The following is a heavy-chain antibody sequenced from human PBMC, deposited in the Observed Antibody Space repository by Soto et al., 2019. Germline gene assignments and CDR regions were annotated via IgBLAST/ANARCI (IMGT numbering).Heavy chain of an antibody. D-gene: IGHD3-10*02. V-gene: IGHV3-30*18. Sequence: PGGSLRLSCAASGFTFSSYGMHWVRQAPGKGLEWVAVISYDGSNKYYADSVKGRFTISRDNSKNTLYLQMNSLRAEDTAVYYCAKDLSGEWLIYYFDYWGQGTLVT. J-gene: IGHJ4*02. CDR2: ISYDGSNK. CDR3: AKDLSGEWLIYYFDY. CDR1: GFTFSSYG.